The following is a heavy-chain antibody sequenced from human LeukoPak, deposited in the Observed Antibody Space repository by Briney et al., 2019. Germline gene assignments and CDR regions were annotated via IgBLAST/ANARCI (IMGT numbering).Heavy chain of an antibody. CDR3: ARIPRMVRGVIMSRWFDP. J-gene: IGHJ5*02. CDR1: GGSFSGYY. D-gene: IGHD3-10*01. CDR2: INHSGST. Sequence: SETLSLTCAVYGGSFSGYYWSWIRQPPGKGLEWIGEINHSGSTNYNPSLKSRVTISVDTSKNQFSLKLSSVTAADTAVYYCARIPRMVRGVIMSRWFDPWGQGTLVTVSS. V-gene: IGHV4-34*01.